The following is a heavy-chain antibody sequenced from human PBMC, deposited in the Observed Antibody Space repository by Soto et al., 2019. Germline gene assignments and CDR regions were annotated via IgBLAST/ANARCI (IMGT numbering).Heavy chain of an antibody. CDR3: ARLLVVPAATSQYYFDY. D-gene: IGHD2-2*01. Sequence: LEILRHRWTVAGGSIGGYGWSWILKNTGKGLEWIGYIYYSGSTNYNPSLKSRVTISVDTSKNQFSLKLSSVTAADTAVYYCARLLVVPAATSQYYFDYRGQGTLVTVSS. J-gene: IGHJ4*02. V-gene: IGHV4-59*08. CDR2: IYYSGST. CDR1: GGSIGGYG.